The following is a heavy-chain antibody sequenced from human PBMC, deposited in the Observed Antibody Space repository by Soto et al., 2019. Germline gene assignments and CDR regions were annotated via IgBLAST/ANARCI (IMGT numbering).Heavy chain of an antibody. CDR1: GYTFSDYY. D-gene: IGHD3-22*01. V-gene: IGHV1-2*02. CDR2: INPNSGNT. J-gene: IGHJ5*02. CDR3: ARDLRGYSNWFDR. Sequence: QVQVEQSGAEVKKPGASVKVSCKTSGYTFSDYYMHWVRQAPGQGLEWMGWINPNSGNTDYAQKFRGRVTITSDTSITTAYMELTSVRAADTAIYYCARDLRGYSNWFDRWGQGTLVTVSS.